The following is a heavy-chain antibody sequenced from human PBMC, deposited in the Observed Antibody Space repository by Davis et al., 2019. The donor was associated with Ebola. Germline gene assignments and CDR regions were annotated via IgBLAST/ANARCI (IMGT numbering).Heavy chain of an antibody. J-gene: IGHJ6*02. D-gene: IGHD3-22*01. CDR3: AREDAYYYDSSGYYNLGMDV. CDR1: GGTFSSYA. V-gene: IGHV1-69*04. Sequence: SVKVSCKASGGTFSSYAISWVRQAPGQGLEWMGRIIPILGIANYAQKFQGRVTITADKSTSTAYMELSSLRSEDTAVYYCAREDAYYYDSSGYYNLGMDVWGQGTTVTVSS. CDR2: IIPILGIA.